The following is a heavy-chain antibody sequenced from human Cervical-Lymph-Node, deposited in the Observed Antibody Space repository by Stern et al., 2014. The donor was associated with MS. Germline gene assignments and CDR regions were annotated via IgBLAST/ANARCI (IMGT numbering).Heavy chain of an antibody. CDR2: ISGSGGST. CDR1: GFTFSSYA. V-gene: IGHV3-23*04. D-gene: IGHD4-17*01. J-gene: IGHJ5*02. CDR3: AKDPHDYGDYVSWFDP. Sequence: EVQLVESGGGLVQPGGSLRLSCAASGFTFSSYAMSWVRQAPGKGLEWVSAISGSGGSTYYADSVKGRFTISRDNSKNTLYLQMNSLRAEDTAVYYCAKDPHDYGDYVSWFDPWGQGTLVTVSS.